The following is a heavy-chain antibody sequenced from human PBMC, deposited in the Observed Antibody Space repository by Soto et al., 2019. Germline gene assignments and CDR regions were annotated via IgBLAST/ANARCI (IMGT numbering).Heavy chain of an antibody. V-gene: IGHV3-21*01. CDR3: VRARSTDSRPDY. Sequence: PGGSLRLSCAASGFTFSLYSMIWVRQAPGKGLEWIASITSSSSYIYYEASLKGRFTISRDNAKDSLFLQLDSLRAEDTAVYFCVRARSTDSRPDYWGQGTLVTVSS. D-gene: IGHD3-22*01. CDR2: ITSSSSYI. J-gene: IGHJ4*02. CDR1: GFTFSLYS.